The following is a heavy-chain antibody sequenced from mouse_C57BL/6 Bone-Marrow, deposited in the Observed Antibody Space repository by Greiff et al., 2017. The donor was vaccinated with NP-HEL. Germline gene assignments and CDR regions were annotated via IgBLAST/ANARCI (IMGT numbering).Heavy chain of an antibody. CDR2: IRLKSDNYAT. J-gene: IGHJ4*01. V-gene: IGHV6-3*01. D-gene: IGHD1-1*01. Sequence: EVKVVESGGGLVQPGGSMKLSCVASGFTFSNYWMNWVRQSPEKGLEWVAQIRLKSDNYATHYAESVKGRFTISRDDSKSSVYLQMDNLSAEDTRIYYCPHNAYYGSRPCARDDWGQGTSVTVSS. CDR1: GFTFSNYW. CDR3: PHNAYYGSRPCARDD.